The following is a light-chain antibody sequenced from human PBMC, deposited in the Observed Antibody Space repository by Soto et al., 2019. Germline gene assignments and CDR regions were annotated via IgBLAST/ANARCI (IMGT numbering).Light chain of an antibody. CDR2: DAS. J-gene: IGKJ5*01. CDR3: QQLSNWPPPIT. V-gene: IGKV3-11*01. Sequence: EIVLTQSPATLSLSPGERATLSCRASQSVSSYLAWYQQKPGQAPRLLIYDASNRATGIPARFSGSGSGTDFTLTITSLEPEDFAVYYCQQLSNWPPPITLGQGTRLEIK. CDR1: QSVSSY.